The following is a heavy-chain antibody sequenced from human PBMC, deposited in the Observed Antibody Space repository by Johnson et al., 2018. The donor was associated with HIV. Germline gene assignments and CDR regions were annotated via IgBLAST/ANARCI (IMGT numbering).Heavy chain of an antibody. CDR3: ARGGGGQQPI. Sequence: VQLVESGGGVVRPGGSLRLSCATSGFTFNDHGMTWVRQVPGKGLEWVCDTNWNGATTAYADSVKGRFTIASENAKNSLYLDMNSLSVEDTAIYYCARGGGGQQPIWGQGTMVTVSS. J-gene: IGHJ3*02. CDR2: TNWNGATT. D-gene: IGHD3-10*01. V-gene: IGHV3-20*04. CDR1: GFTFNDHG.